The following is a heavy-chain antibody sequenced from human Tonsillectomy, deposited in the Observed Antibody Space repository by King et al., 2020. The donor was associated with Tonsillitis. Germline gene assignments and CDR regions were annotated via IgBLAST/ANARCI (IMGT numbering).Heavy chain of an antibody. V-gene: IGHV3-74*01. J-gene: IGHJ5*02. CDR2: INVQGDST. CDR1: GFIFNNYW. CDR3: AREPGNSWYIADL. D-gene: IGHD6-13*01. Sequence: VQLVESGGGLVQPGGSLRLSCAASGFIFNNYWMLWVRHLPGKGLLWVSRINVQGDSTYYADSVKGRFTISRDNAKNTLYLQMNSLRPDDTGLYYCAREPGNSWYIADLWGQGTLVTVSS.